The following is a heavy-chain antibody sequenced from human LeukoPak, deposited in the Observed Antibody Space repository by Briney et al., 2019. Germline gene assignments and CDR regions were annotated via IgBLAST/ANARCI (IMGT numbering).Heavy chain of an antibody. CDR1: GFTFDDYA. Sequence: GGSLRLSCAASGFTFDDYAMHWVRQAPGKGLEWVSGISWNSGSIGYADSVKGRFTISRDNAKNSLYLQMNSLRAEDTALYYCAKGRYYGSGSNPLFDYWGQGTLVTVSS. V-gene: IGHV3-9*01. CDR3: AKGRYYGSGSNPLFDY. D-gene: IGHD3-10*01. CDR2: ISWNSGSI. J-gene: IGHJ4*02.